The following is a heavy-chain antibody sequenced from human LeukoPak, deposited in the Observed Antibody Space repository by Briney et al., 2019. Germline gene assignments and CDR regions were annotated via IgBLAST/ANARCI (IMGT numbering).Heavy chain of an antibody. Sequence: GESLKISCKGSGYSFTSYWIGWVRQMPGKGQEWMRMIYPGDSESRYSPSFQGQVTISADKSISTAYLQWSSLKASDTAMYYCARFDYSNDVIDYWGQGTLVTVSS. CDR3: ARFDYSNDVIDY. CDR1: GYSFTSYW. CDR2: IYPGDSES. V-gene: IGHV5-51*01. D-gene: IGHD4-11*01. J-gene: IGHJ4*02.